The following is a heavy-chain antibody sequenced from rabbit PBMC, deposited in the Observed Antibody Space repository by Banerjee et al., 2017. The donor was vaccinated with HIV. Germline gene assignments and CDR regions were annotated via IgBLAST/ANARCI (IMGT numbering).Heavy chain of an antibody. CDR2: IDPVFGTT. J-gene: IGHJ6*01. Sequence: QLKESGGGLVQPGGSLTLFCRASGFSLSSYAMTWVRQAPGKGLEWIGYIDPVFGTTYYANWVNGRFTISSHNAQNTLYLQLDSLTAADTATYFCVRGGLWGQGTLVTVS. CDR1: GFSLSSYA. CDR3: VRGGL. V-gene: IGHV1S7*01.